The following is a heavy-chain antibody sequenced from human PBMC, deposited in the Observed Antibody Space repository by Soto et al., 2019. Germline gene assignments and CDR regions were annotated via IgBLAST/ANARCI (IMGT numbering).Heavy chain of an antibody. Sequence: QLQLQESGPGLVKPSETLSLTCTVSGGSISSSSYYWGWIRQPPGKGLEWIGSIYYSGSTYYNPSLKSRVTISVDTSKNQFSLQLSSVTAADTAVYYCARHSMYHLPSEGWFDPWSQGTVVTVAS. CDR3: ARHSMYHLPSEGWFDP. CDR1: GGSISSSSYY. CDR2: IYYSGST. J-gene: IGHJ5*02. D-gene: IGHD2-2*01. V-gene: IGHV4-39*01.